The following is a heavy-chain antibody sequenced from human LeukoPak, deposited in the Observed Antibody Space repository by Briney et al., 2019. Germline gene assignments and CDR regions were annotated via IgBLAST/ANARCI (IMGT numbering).Heavy chain of an antibody. J-gene: IGHJ3*02. D-gene: IGHD3-22*01. Sequence: GGSLRLSCAASGFTFSSYSMSWVRQAPGKGLEWVSAISGSGGSTYYADSVKGRFTISRDNSKNTLYLQMNSLRAEDTAVYYCAKDHLSYYDSSGYYYDAFDIWGQGTMVTVSS. CDR1: GFTFSSYS. CDR2: ISGSGGST. V-gene: IGHV3-23*01. CDR3: AKDHLSYYDSSGYYYDAFDI.